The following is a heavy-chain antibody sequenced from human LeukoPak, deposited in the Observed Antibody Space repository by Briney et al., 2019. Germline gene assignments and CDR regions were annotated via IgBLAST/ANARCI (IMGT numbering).Heavy chain of an antibody. CDR2: ISYDGSNK. Sequence: GGSLRLSCAASGFTFSSYGMHWVRQAPGKVLEWVAVISYDGSNKYYADSVKGRFTISRDNSKNTLYLQMNSLRAEDTAVYYCAKERASSDYYEDYYYYMDVWGKGTTVTVSS. CDR3: AKERASSDYYEDYYYYMDV. J-gene: IGHJ6*03. D-gene: IGHD3-22*01. CDR1: GFTFSSYG. V-gene: IGHV3-30*18.